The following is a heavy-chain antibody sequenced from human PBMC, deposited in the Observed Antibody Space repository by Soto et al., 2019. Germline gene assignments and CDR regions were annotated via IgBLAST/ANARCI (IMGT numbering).Heavy chain of an antibody. CDR3: AKDRGSWNYGVLKDFEY. V-gene: IGHV3-23*01. CDR1: GFTFAGYA. Sequence: EVQLLESGGGLVQPGGSLSLSWESSGFTFAGYAINWVRQAPGQGLEWVSARSGSGAKTFYADSVKGRLTISRDNSKNTVDLQMNSLRGDDTAIYFCAKDRGSWNYGVLKDFEYWGQGTLVTVSS. J-gene: IGHJ4*02. D-gene: IGHD1-7*01. CDR2: RSGSGAKT.